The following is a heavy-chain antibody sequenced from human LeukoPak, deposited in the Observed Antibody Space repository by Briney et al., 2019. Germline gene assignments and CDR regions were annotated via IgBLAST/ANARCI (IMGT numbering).Heavy chain of an antibody. CDR2: LPPDELGI. V-gene: IGHV3-74*01. CDR3: VGTIASRGSEY. CDR1: GFTFSSYW. D-gene: IGHD6-6*01. Sequence: GVSLRLSCAASGFTFSSYWMHWVRQAPGMGLVWVSRLPPDELGIIYADSVKGRFTVSRDNAKNTVYLQMNNLRVDDTAMYYCVGTIASRGSEYWGQGALVTVSS. J-gene: IGHJ4*02.